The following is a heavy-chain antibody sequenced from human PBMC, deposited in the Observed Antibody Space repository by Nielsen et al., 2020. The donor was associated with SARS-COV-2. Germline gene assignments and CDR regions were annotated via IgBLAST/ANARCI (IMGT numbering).Heavy chain of an antibody. Sequence: GSLRLSCTVSGGSISSSSYYWGWIRQPPGKGLEWIGSIYYSGSTYYNPSLKSRVTISVDTSKNQFSLKLSSVTAADTAVYYCASLIPYYDSSGYPHWGQGTLVTVSS. CDR3: ASLIPYYDSSGYPH. CDR1: GGSISSSSYY. J-gene: IGHJ4*02. D-gene: IGHD3-22*01. CDR2: IYYSGST. V-gene: IGHV4-39*01.